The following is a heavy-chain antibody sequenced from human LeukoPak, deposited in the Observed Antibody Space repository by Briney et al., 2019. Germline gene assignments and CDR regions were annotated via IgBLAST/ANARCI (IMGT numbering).Heavy chain of an antibody. CDR3: ARGDDAFDV. J-gene: IGHJ3*01. Sequence: GGSLRLSCAASGFTFSDYYMTWIRQAPGKGLEWVSHISTTSTYTYYADSVKGRFTISRDNSKNTLYLQMNSLRADDTAVYYCARGDDAFDVWGQGTVVTVSS. V-gene: IGHV3-11*06. CDR2: ISTTSTYT. CDR1: GFTFSDYY.